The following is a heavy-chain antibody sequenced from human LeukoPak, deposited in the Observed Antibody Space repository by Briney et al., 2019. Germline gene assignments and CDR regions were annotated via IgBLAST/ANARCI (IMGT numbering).Heavy chain of an antibody. CDR2: IKRDGSGE. J-gene: IGHJ4*02. V-gene: IGHV3-7*01. Sequence: GGSLRLSCAASGFIFGSRWMSWVRQAPGKGLEWVASIKRDGSGEYYLDSVKGRFTISRDNAKNSLYLQMDSLRAEDTAVYYCASLLGDKTIFDYWGQGTLVTVSS. CDR3: ASLLGDKTIFDY. D-gene: IGHD3-10*01. CDR1: GFIFGSRW.